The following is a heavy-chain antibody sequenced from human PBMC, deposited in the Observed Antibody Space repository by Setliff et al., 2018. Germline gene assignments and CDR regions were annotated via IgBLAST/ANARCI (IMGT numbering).Heavy chain of an antibody. V-gene: IGHV4-39*07. CDR1: GGSISSSSYY. J-gene: IGHJ3*02. Sequence: SETLSLTCTVSGGSISSSSYYWGWIRQPPGKGLEWIGSIYYSGSTYYNPSLKSRVTISVDKSKNQFSLKLSSVTAADTAVYYCARDKRNGATGAFDIWGQGTMVTVSS. CDR2: IYYSGST. D-gene: IGHD1-1*01. CDR3: ARDKRNGATGAFDI.